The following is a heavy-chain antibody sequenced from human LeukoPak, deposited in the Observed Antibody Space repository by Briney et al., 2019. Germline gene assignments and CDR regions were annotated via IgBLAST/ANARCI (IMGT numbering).Heavy chain of an antibody. Sequence: GGSLRLSCAASGFTFSSYSMSWVRQAPGKGLEWVANIKQDGSEKYYVDSVKGRFTISRDNAKNSLYLQMNSLRAEDTAVYYCARAYSGSSYYYYYMDVWGKGTTVTVSS. V-gene: IGHV3-7*01. CDR2: IKQDGSEK. J-gene: IGHJ6*03. D-gene: IGHD1-26*01. CDR3: ARAYSGSSYYYYYMDV. CDR1: GFTFSSYS.